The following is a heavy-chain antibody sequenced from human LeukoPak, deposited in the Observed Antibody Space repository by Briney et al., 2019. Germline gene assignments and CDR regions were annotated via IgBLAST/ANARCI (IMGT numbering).Heavy chain of an antibody. Sequence: GGSLLLSCAASGFTFSSYAMHWVRQAPGKGLEWVAAISYDGSNKYYADSVKGRFTISRDNSKNTLYLQMNSLRAEDTAVYYCARDKVAARTYYYYYMDVWGKGTTVTVSS. CDR3: ARDKVAARTYYYYYMDV. V-gene: IGHV3-30*01. D-gene: IGHD6-6*01. CDR2: ISYDGSNK. CDR1: GFTFSSYA. J-gene: IGHJ6*03.